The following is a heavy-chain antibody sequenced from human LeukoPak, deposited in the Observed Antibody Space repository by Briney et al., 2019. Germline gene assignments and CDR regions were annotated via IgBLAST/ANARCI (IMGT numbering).Heavy chain of an antibody. CDR1: GGSISSYY. D-gene: IGHD6-13*01. CDR2: IYYSGST. J-gene: IGHJ6*02. V-gene: IGHV4-59*08. CDR3: ARHRPDSSSWFYYYYGMDV. Sequence: SETLSLTCTVSGGSISSYYWSWIRQPPGKGLEWIGYIYYSGSTNYNPSLKSRVTISVDTSKNQFSLKLSSVTAADTAVYYCARHRPDSSSWFYYYYGMDVWGQGTTVTVSS.